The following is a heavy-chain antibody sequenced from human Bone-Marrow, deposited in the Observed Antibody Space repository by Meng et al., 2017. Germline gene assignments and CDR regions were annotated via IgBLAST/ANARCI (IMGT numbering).Heavy chain of an antibody. J-gene: IGHJ4*02. CDR1: GGTFSSYA. V-gene: IGHV1-69*06. Sequence: QVRLCRSGAEVKQPGSQLKVSCKASGGTFSSYAISWVRQAPGQGLEWMGGIIPIFGTANYAQKFQGRVTITADKSTSTAYMELSRLRSDDTAVYYCARAVLTKLNFDYWGQGTLVTVSS. CDR2: IIPIFGTA. D-gene: IGHD3-9*01. CDR3: ARAVLTKLNFDY.